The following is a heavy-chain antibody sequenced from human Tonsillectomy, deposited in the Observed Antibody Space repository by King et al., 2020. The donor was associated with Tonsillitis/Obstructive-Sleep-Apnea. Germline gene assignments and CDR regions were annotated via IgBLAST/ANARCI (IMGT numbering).Heavy chain of an antibody. CDR3: ARGGAAVVSGVDY. CDR1: GFTFRSYS. Sequence: VQLVESGGGLVKPGGSLRLSCAASGFTFRSYSMNWVRHAPGGGLEWVSSISSSSSYIYYADSVKGRFNFSRDNAKNSLYLQMDSLRAEETAVYYCARGGAAVVSGVDYWGQGALVTVSS. J-gene: IGHJ4*02. D-gene: IGHD4-23*01. CDR2: ISSSSSYI. V-gene: IGHV3-21*01.